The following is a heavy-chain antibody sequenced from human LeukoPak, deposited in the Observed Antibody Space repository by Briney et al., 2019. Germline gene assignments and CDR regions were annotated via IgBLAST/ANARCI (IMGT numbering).Heavy chain of an antibody. V-gene: IGHV4-59*08. CDR2: VYSSGST. Sequence: SETLSLTCTVSGGSLSGYHWSWIRQSPGKGLEWIAYVYSSGSTNYNPSLYSRVTISLDTSKNQFSLKLSSVTAADTAVYFCARSGTRSGGAFDIWGQGTMVTVSS. CDR1: GGSLSGYH. D-gene: IGHD4-23*01. CDR3: ARSGTRSGGAFDI. J-gene: IGHJ3*02.